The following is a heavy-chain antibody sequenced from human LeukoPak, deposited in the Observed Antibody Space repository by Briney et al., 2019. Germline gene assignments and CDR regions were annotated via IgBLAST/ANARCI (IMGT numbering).Heavy chain of an antibody. CDR1: GVSISSSNSY. D-gene: IGHD2-21*01. V-gene: IGHV4-39*01. J-gene: IGHJ4*02. CDR3: ATYIGDTYRYFDY. CDR2: IYYSGNT. Sequence: SETLSLTCTVSGVSISSSNSYWGWIRQPPGKGLEWIGSIYYSGNTYYNPSLKSRVTISVDTSKNQFSLKLNSVTAADRAVYYCATYIGDTYRYFDYWGQGALVTVSS.